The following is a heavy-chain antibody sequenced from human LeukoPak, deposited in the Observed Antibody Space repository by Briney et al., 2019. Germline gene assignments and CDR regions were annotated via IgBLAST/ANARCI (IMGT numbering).Heavy chain of an antibody. CDR3: ARKRGSYSFDY. D-gene: IGHD1-26*01. J-gene: IGHJ4*02. Sequence: ASVKVSCKASGYTFTSYDINWVRQAPGQGLEWMGWISAYNGYTNSAQKFQGRVTMTTDTSTSTAYMELRSLRSDDTAVYYCARKRGSYSFDYWGQGTLVTVSS. V-gene: IGHV1-18*01. CDR2: ISAYNGYT. CDR1: GYTFTSYD.